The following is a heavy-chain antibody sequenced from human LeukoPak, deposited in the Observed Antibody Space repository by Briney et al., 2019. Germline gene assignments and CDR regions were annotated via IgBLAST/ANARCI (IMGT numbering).Heavy chain of an antibody. Sequence: SETLSLTCTVSGGSISSYYWSWIRQPPGKGLEWIGYIYYSGSTNYNPSLKSRVTISVDTSKNRFSLKLSSVTAADTAVYYCASSGIAVAESFDYWGQGTLVTVSS. V-gene: IGHV4-59*01. D-gene: IGHD6-19*01. CDR2: IYYSGST. CDR3: ASSGIAVAESFDY. CDR1: GGSISSYY. J-gene: IGHJ4*02.